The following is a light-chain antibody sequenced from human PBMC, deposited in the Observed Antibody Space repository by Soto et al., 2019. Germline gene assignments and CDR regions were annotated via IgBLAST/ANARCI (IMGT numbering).Light chain of an antibody. J-gene: IGKJ1*01. Sequence: EVVMTQSPATLSVSPVEIATLSRRASQSVSNYLAWYQQKPGQANRLLISGAYTRATGIKDRFSGSGSGTEFTLTIRSMQSEDFAVYFCKPYNHWHRTFGKGKKVDIK. CDR2: GAY. CDR1: QSVSNY. CDR3: KPYNHWHRT. V-gene: IGKV3-15*01.